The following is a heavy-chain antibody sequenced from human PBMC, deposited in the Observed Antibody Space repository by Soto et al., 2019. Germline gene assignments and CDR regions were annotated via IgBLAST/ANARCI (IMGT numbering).Heavy chain of an antibody. V-gene: IGHV1-3*01. CDR2: INAGNGNT. J-gene: IGHJ4*02. CDR3: ARDSDPYRDYVFAY. Sequence: ASVKVSCKTSGYTFTSYAMHWVRQAPGQRLEWMGWINAGNGNTKYSQKFQGRVTITRDTSASTAYMELSSLRSEDTAVYYCARDSDPYRDYVFAYWGQGTLVTVSS. CDR1: GYTFTSYA. D-gene: IGHD4-17*01.